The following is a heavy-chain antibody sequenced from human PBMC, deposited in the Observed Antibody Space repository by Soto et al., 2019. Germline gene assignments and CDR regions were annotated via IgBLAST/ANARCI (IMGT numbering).Heavy chain of an antibody. Sequence: PSSTXSLTCAVYVYSCMVYYLILIRHAPGKGFELIGEINHSGSTNYNPSLKSRVTISVETSKNQFSLQLNSVTGADTDVYYCDRSHFCSGCLDYWGQGTLVTVSS. CDR2: INHSGST. D-gene: IGHD3-3*02. CDR3: DRSHFCSGCLDY. J-gene: IGHJ4*02. V-gene: IGHV4-34*01. CDR1: VYSCMVYY.